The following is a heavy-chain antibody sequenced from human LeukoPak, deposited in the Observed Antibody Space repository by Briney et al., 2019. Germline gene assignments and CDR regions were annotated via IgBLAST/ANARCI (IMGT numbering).Heavy chain of an antibody. Sequence: SVKVSCKASGYTFTGYYMHWVRQAPGQGLEWMGGIIPIFGTASYAQKFQGRVTITADESTSTAYMELSSLRSEDTAVYYCARGGEMATITSYWGQGTLVTVSS. CDR1: GYTFTGYY. D-gene: IGHD5-24*01. V-gene: IGHV1-69*13. J-gene: IGHJ4*02. CDR2: IIPIFGTA. CDR3: ARGGEMATITSY.